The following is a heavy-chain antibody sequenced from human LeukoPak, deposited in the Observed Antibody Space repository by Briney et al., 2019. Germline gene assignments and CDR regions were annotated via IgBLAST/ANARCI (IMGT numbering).Heavy chain of an antibody. Sequence: PSQTLSLTCTVSGGSISSGGHYWSWIRQPPGKGLEWIGYIYYSGSTNYNPSLKSRVTMSMDTSKNQFSLKLSSVTAADTAVYYCARINSMLDYWGQGTLVTVSS. CDR3: ARINSMLDY. CDR2: IYYSGST. J-gene: IGHJ4*02. V-gene: IGHV4-61*08. CDR1: GGSISSGGHY. D-gene: IGHD3-3*02.